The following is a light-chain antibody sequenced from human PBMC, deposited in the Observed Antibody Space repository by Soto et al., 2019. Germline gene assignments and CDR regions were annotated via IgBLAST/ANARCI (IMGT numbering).Light chain of an antibody. CDR1: QTIYSN. V-gene: IGKV3-11*01. CDR3: QQRSNWPPGLT. J-gene: IGKJ4*01. CDR2: DAS. Sequence: IGMTQSPATLSVSPGERATLSCRASQTIYSNVAWYQQRPGQAPRLLIYDASNRATGIPARFSGSGSGTDFTLTISSLEPEDFAVYYCQQRSNWPPGLTFGGGTKVDIK.